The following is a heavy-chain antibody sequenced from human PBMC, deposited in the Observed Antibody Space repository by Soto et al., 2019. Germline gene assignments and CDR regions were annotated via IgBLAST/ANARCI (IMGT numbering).Heavy chain of an antibody. CDR3: ATRTRSGYYDSSGYSSDY. D-gene: IGHD3-22*01. Sequence: ASVKVSCKVSGYTLTELSMHWVRQAPGKGLEWMGGFDPEDGETIYAQKFQGRVTMTEDTSTDTAYMELSSLRSEDTAVYYCATRTRSGYYDSSGYSSDYWGQGTLVTVSS. V-gene: IGHV1-24*01. CDR1: GYTLTELS. J-gene: IGHJ4*02. CDR2: FDPEDGET.